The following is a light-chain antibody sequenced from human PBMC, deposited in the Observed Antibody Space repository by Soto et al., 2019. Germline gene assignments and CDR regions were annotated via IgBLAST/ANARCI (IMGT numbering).Light chain of an antibody. V-gene: IGKV1-5*01. CDR3: QHYNIYSPWT. Sequence: DIQMTQSPSTLSASVGDRFTITCRASQGVSTWLAWYQQKPGEAPKLXXYDASSLQSGVPSRFSGIVSGTDFTLTIRGLQPEDFATYYGQHYNIYSPWTFGQGTKVDIK. CDR2: DAS. J-gene: IGKJ1*01. CDR1: QGVSTW.